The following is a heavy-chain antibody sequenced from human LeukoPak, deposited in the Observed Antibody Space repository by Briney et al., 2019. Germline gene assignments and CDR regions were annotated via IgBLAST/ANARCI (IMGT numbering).Heavy chain of an antibody. Sequence: PSETLSLTCTVSGDSIRSYYWSWLRQPPGRGLEWIGYIDYRGSTNYNPSLKSRVTISVDTSKNQFSLNLSSVTAADTAVYYCAREAYYYDSSGYYPYYFDYWGQGTLVTVSS. J-gene: IGHJ4*02. CDR2: IDYRGST. CDR1: GDSIRSYY. V-gene: IGHV4-59*01. CDR3: AREAYYYDSSGYYPYYFDY. D-gene: IGHD3-22*01.